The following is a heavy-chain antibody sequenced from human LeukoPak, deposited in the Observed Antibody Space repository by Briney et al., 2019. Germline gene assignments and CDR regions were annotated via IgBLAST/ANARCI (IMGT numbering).Heavy chain of an antibody. CDR1: GGSFSGYS. D-gene: IGHD6-6*01. Sequence: SETLSLTCAVYGGSFSGYSWSWIRQPPGKGLEWIGEINHSGSTNYKPSLKSRVTISVDTSKNQFSLKLSSVTAADTAVYYCARGPYSSSWGFFDYWGQGTLVTVSS. V-gene: IGHV4-34*01. CDR2: INHSGST. J-gene: IGHJ4*02. CDR3: ARGPYSSSWGFFDY.